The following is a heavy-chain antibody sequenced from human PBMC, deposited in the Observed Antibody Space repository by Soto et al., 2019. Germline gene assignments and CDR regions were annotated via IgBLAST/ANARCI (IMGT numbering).Heavy chain of an antibody. Sequence: ASVKVSCKASGYTFTGYYMHWVRQAPGQGLEWMGWINPNSGSTSYAQKFQGRVTMTRDTSTSTVYMELSSLRSEDTAVYYCARGVSGTPPQYFQHWGQGTLVTVSS. CDR1: GYTFTGYY. D-gene: IGHD1-1*01. J-gene: IGHJ1*01. CDR2: INPNSGST. V-gene: IGHV1-46*03. CDR3: ARGVSGTPPQYFQH.